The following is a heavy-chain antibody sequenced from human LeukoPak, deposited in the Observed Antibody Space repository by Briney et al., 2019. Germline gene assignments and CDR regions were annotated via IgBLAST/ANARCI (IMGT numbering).Heavy chain of an antibody. CDR2: IDWDDEK. J-gene: IGHJ4*02. V-gene: IGHV2-70*04. CDR3: ARTPTGTTVGYFDY. Sequence: ESGPALVKPTQTLTLTCTFSGISLSTSGMRVSWIRQPPGKALEGLARIDWDDEKFYSTSLKTRLTISKDTSKSQVVLTRTNMDPVDTATYYCARTPTGTTVGYFDYWGQGNLVTVSS. D-gene: IGHD1-7*01. CDR1: GISLSTSGMR.